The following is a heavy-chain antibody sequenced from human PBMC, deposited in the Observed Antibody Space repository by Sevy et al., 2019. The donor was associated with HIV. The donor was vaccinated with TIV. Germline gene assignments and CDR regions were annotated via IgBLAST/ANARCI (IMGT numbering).Heavy chain of an antibody. V-gene: IGHV3-30*18. J-gene: IGHJ6*02. Sequence: GGSLRLSCAASGFTFSSYGMHWVRQVPGKGLEWVAAISFDGGNEYYADSVKGRFTFSRDNSKNTLYLQMNSLRAKDTTVYYCAKRKGLGYYYYGLDVWGQGTTVTGSS. CDR1: GFTFSSYG. D-gene: IGHD3-16*01. CDR3: AKRKGLGYYYYGLDV. CDR2: ISFDGGNE.